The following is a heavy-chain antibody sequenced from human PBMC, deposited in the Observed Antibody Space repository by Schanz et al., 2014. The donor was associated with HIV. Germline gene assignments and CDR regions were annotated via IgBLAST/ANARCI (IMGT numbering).Heavy chain of an antibody. CDR2: ISYDGSNK. Sequence: QVQLVETGGGVVQPGRSLRLSCAASGFIFRTHGMHWVRQAPGKGLEGVAAISYDGSNKYYADSVKGRFTISRDNSKNTLYLQMNSLRAEDTAVYYCARRVWMLPDCWGQGTLVTVSS. V-gene: IGHV3-30*03. CDR1: GFIFRTHG. CDR3: ARRVWMLPDC. D-gene: IGHD6-13*01. J-gene: IGHJ4*02.